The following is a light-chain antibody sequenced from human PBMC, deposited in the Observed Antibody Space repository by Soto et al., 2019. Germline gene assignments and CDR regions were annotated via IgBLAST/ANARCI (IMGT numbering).Light chain of an antibody. CDR3: QQYNSYSWT. CDR1: QSVNRW. CDR2: ETS. V-gene: IGKV1-5*03. J-gene: IGKJ1*01. Sequence: QMTQSPSTLSASVGDRVTITCRASQSVNRWLAWYHQKQGKAPKLLIYETSSLESGVPSRFGGSGSGTELTITISSLQPDDFEIYDCQQYNSYSWTFGQGTKVDIK.